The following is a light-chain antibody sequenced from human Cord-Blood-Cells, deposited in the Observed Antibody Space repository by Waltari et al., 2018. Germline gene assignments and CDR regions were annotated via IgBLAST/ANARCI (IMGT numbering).Light chain of an antibody. V-gene: IGLV2-14*03. CDR1: SSDVGGYNY. CDR3: SSYTSSSTLV. CDR2: DVS. Sequence: QSALTQPASVYGSPGQSITLSCTGTSSDVGGYNYVSWYQQHPGKAPTLMIYDVSNRPSGVSNRFSGSKSGNTASLTISGLQAEDEADYYCSSYTSSSTLVFGGGTKLTVL. J-gene: IGLJ3*02.